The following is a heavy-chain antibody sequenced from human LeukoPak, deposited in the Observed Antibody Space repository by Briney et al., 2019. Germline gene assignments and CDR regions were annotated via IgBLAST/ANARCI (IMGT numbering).Heavy chain of an antibody. D-gene: IGHD2-15*01. CDR3: AKAPVTTCSGAYCYPFDY. Sequence: GGSLRLSCAASGFTFSSYGMTWVRQAPGKGLEWVSGIVGSGGSTYYADSVKGRFTISRDSSKNTLYLQMNSLRAEDAAVYYCAKAPVTTCSGAYCYPFDYWGQGTLVTVSS. CDR1: GFTFSSYG. J-gene: IGHJ4*02. V-gene: IGHV3-23*01. CDR2: IVGSGGST.